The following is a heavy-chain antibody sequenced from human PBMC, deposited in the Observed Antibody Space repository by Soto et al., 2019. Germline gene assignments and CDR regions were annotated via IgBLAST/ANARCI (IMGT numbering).Heavy chain of an antibody. CDR1: GGTFSSYA. D-gene: IGHD2-15*01. CDR2: IIPIFGTA. Sequence: QVQLVQSGAEVKKPGSSVKVSCKASGGTFSSYAISWVRQAPGQGLEWMGGIIPIFGTANYAQKCQGRVTITADESTSTAYMELSSLRSEDTAVYSCATEPWYSAATPRYYYYGMDVWGQGTTVTVSS. J-gene: IGHJ6*02. V-gene: IGHV1-69*12. CDR3: ATEPWYSAATPRYYYYGMDV.